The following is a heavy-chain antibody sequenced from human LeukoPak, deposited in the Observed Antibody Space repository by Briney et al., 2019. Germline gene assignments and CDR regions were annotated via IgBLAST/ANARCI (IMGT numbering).Heavy chain of an antibody. J-gene: IGHJ5*02. Sequence: GGSLRLSCAASGFTFSSYWVSWVRQAPGKGLEWVANIKQDGSEKYYVDSVKGRFTISRDNAKNSLYLQMNSLRAEDTAVYYCARDPLLENWFDPWGQGTQVTVSS. D-gene: IGHD2-15*01. CDR2: IKQDGSEK. CDR3: ARDPLLENWFDP. CDR1: GFTFSSYW. V-gene: IGHV3-7*03.